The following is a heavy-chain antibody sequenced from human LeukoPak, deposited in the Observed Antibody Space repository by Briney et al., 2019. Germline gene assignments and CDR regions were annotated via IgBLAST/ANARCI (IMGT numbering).Heavy chain of an antibody. CDR1: GGSISSYY. V-gene: IGHV4-59*12. Sequence: ETLSLTCTVSGGSISSYYWSWIRQPPGRGLEWIGYVYYSGSTNYSPSLKSRVTISVDTSKNQFSLRLSSVTTADTAVYYCARAPTVTDWFDPWGQGTLVTVSS. D-gene: IGHD4-17*01. J-gene: IGHJ5*02. CDR3: ARAPTVTDWFDP. CDR2: VYYSGST.